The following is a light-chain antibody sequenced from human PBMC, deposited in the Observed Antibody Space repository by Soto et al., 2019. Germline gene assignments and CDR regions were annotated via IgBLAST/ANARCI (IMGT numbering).Light chain of an antibody. V-gene: IGKV1-5*03. Sequence: DIQMTQSPSILSASVGERVTITCRASQSISTWLAWYQQKPGKAPKVLIYKASSLESGVPSRFSGSGSATEFTLTISSLQPDDFATYFCQQYNSYPWTFGQGTKVEIK. CDR3: QQYNSYPWT. CDR1: QSISTW. J-gene: IGKJ1*01. CDR2: KAS.